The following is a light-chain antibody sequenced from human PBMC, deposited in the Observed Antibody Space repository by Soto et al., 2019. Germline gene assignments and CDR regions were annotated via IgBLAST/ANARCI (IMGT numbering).Light chain of an antibody. CDR3: QQYNDWPLT. V-gene: IGKV3-15*01. J-gene: IGKJ1*01. Sequence: IVMTQSPGNLSASPGGRATLSCRASQSVSSNLAWYQQKPGQAPSLLIYGAFTRATGIPARFSGTGSGTEFTLTISSLQSEDFALYYCQQYNDWPLTFGQGTKVDIK. CDR1: QSVSSN. CDR2: GAF.